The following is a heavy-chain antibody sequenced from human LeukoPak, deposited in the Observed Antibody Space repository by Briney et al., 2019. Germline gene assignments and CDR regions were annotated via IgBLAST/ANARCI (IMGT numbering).Heavy chain of an antibody. CDR3: ARELKRPHYYDYYYMDV. D-gene: IGHD1-1*01. CDR1: VYTFTSYD. J-gene: IGHJ6*03. V-gene: IGHV1-8*01. CDR2: MNPNSGNT. Sequence: ASVKVSCKASVYTFTSYDSNWVRQATGQGLEWMGWMNPNSGNTGYAQKFQGRVTMTRNTSISTAYMELSTLRSEDTAVYYCARELKRPHYYDYYYMDVWGKGTTVTVSS.